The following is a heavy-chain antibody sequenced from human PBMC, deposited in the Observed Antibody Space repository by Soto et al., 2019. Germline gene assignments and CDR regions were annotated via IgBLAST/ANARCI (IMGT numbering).Heavy chain of an antibody. D-gene: IGHD3-16*01. J-gene: IGHJ6*03. CDR2: IYSGGST. V-gene: IGHV3-53*04. CDR3: ASGGNYYYYYMDV. CDR1: GFTVSSNY. Sequence: GGSLRLSCAASGFTVSSNYMSWVRQAPGKGLEWVSVIYSGGSTYYADSVKGRFTISRHNSKNTLYLQMNSLRAEDTAVYYCASGGNYYYYYMDVWGKGTTVTVSS.